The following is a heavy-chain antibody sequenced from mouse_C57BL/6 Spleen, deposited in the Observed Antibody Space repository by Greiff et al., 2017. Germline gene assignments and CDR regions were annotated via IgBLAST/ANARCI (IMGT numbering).Heavy chain of an antibody. D-gene: IGHD1-1*01. V-gene: IGHV1-54*01. CDR1: GYAFTNYL. CDR2: INPGSGGT. CDR3: ARTIYGPYAMDY. J-gene: IGHJ4*01. Sequence: QVQLQQSGAELVRPGTSVKVSCKASGYAFTNYLIEWVKQRPGQGLEWIGVINPGSGGTNYNEKFKGKATLTADKSSSTAYMQLSSLTSEDSAVYFCARTIYGPYAMDYWGEGTSVTVSS.